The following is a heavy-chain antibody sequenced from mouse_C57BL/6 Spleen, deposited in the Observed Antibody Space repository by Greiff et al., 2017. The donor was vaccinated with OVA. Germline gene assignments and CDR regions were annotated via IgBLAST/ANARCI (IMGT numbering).Heavy chain of an antibody. CDR2: IYPGDGDT. D-gene: IGHD1-1*01. V-gene: IGHV1-80*01. Sequence: QVQLKQSGAELVKPGASVKISCKASGYAFSSYWMNWVKQRPGKGLEWIGQIYPGDGDTNYNGKFKGKATLTADKSSSTAYMQLSSLTSEDSAVYFCARNYGSSYPYYYAMDYWGQGTSVTVSS. CDR3: ARNYGSSYPYYYAMDY. J-gene: IGHJ4*01. CDR1: GYAFSSYW.